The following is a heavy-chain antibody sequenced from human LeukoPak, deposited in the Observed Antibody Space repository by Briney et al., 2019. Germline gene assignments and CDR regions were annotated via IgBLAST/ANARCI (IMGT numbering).Heavy chain of an antibody. CDR2: ISYSGST. J-gene: IGHJ5*02. CDR3: ARVMAARREDLNWFDP. V-gene: IGHV4-59*01. Sequence: SETLSLTCTVSGGSISPYYWSWLRQSPGKGLEWIGYISYSGSTKNNPSLKSRVTISVDTSKNQFSLKLTSVTAADTAVYYCARVMAARREDLNWFDPWGQGTLVTVSS. CDR1: GGSISPYY. D-gene: IGHD6-6*01.